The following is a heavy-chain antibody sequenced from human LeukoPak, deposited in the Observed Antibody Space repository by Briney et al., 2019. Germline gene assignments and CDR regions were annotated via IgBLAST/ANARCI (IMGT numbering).Heavy chain of an antibody. Sequence: SETLSLTCTVSGGSISSYYWSWIRQPAGKGLEWIGRIYTSGTTNYNPSLKSRVTISLDTSKNQFSLKLTSVTAADTAVYYCARGPVFSLERGSFDYWGQGTLVTVSS. V-gene: IGHV4-4*07. D-gene: IGHD3-10*01. CDR2: IYTSGTT. CDR3: ARGPVFSLERGSFDY. CDR1: GGSISSYY. J-gene: IGHJ4*02.